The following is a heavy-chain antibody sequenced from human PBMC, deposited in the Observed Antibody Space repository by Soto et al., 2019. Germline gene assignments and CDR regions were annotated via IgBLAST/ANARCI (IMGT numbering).Heavy chain of an antibody. CDR3: ARSTRLIFDY. CDR2: IYYSGST. V-gene: IGHV4-39*01. J-gene: IGHJ4*02. D-gene: IGHD3-16*01. CDR1: GGSIRSSSYY. Sequence: SETLSLTCTVSGGSIRSSSYYWGWIRQPPGKGLEWIGSIYYSGSTYYSPSLKSRVTISVDTSKNQLSLKLSSVTAADTAVYYCARSTRLIFDYWGQGTRVTVSS.